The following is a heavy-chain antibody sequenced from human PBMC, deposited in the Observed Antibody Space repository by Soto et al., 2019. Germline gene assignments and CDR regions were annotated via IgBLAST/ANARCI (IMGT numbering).Heavy chain of an antibody. Sequence: PSETLSLTCTVSGGSISSYYWSWIRQPPGKGLEWIGYIFYSGSTNYNPSLKSRVTISVDTSKNQFSLKLSSVTAADTAVYYCARQKKEAYCSSTSCYQPFRSEYYFDYWGQGTLVTVSS. CDR3: ARQKKEAYCSSTSCYQPFRSEYYFDY. CDR2: IFYSGST. D-gene: IGHD2-2*01. J-gene: IGHJ4*02. CDR1: GGSISSYY. V-gene: IGHV4-59*08.